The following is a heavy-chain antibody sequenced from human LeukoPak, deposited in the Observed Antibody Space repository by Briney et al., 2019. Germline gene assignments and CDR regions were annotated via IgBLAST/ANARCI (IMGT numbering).Heavy chain of an antibody. CDR2: IGGSGGDI. J-gene: IGHJ4*02. V-gene: IGHV3-11*01. CDR1: GFAFSDCY. Sequence: PGGSLRLSCAASGFAFSDCYMTWIRQAPGKGLEYISYIGGSGGDITYADSVRGRFTVSRDNAKNSLYLQMNSLRVEDTAVYYCARYARELDYWGQGSLVTVPS. CDR3: ARYARELDY. D-gene: IGHD2-2*01.